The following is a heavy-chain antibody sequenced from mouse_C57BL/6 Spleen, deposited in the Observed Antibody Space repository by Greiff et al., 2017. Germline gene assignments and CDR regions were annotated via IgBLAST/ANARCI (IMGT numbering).Heavy chain of an antibody. J-gene: IGHJ4*01. V-gene: IGHV1-54*01. CDR1: GYAFTNYL. D-gene: IGHD2-13*01. CDR2: INPGSGGT. CDR3: ARSGDYFYAMDY. Sequence: QVQLQQSGAELVRPGTSVKVSCKASGYAFTNYLIEWVKQRPGQGLEWIGVINPGSGGTNYNEKFKGKATLTADKSSSTAYMQLSSLTSEDSAVYFCARSGDYFYAMDYWGQGTSVTVSS.